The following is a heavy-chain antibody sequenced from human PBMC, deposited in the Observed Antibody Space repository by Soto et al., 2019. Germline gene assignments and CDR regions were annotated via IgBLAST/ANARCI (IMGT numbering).Heavy chain of an antibody. CDR2: IKSKTDGGTT. D-gene: IGHD1-26*01. V-gene: IGHV3-15*01. CDR3: TTDPASIVGATPYFDY. Sequence: SGGGLVKPGGSLRLSCAASGFTFSNAWMSWVRQAPGKGLEWVGRIKSKTDGGTTDYAAPVKGRFTISRDDSKNTLYLQMNSLKTEDTAVYYCTTDPASIVGATPYFDYWGQGTLVTVSS. J-gene: IGHJ4*02. CDR1: GFTFSNAW.